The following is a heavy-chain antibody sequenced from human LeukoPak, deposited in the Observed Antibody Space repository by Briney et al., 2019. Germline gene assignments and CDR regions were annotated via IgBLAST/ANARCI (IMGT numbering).Heavy chain of an antibody. Sequence: SETLSLTCTVSGGSISSGGYYWSWIRQHPGKGLEWIGYIYYGGSTYYNPSLKSRVTISVDTSKNQFSLKLSSVTAADTAVYYCARTLHYDFWSGYNYWGQGTLVTVSS. V-gene: IGHV4-31*03. J-gene: IGHJ4*02. CDR3: ARTLHYDFWSGYNY. CDR1: GGSISSGGYY. D-gene: IGHD3-3*01. CDR2: IYYGGST.